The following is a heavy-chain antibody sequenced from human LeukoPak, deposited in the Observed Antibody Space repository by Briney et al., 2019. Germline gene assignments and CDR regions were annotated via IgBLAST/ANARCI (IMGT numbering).Heavy chain of an antibody. D-gene: IGHD2-8*01. CDR2: LYYTGDT. CDR3: ARVMVVSANGEEVLAPPDAFDV. V-gene: IGHV4-31*02. Sequence: SETLSLTCTVSGGSFTSVAYYWTWIRQHPGKGLEWIAYLYYTGDTSYNPSLKSRVTISVDTSKNQFSLTMSSVTAADTAVYYCARVMVVSANGEEVLAPPDAFDVWGQGTVVTVSA. J-gene: IGHJ3*01. CDR1: GGSFTSVAYY.